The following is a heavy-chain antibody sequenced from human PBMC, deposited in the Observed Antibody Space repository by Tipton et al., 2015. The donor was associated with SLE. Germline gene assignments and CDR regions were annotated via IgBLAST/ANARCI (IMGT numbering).Heavy chain of an antibody. CDR1: GFTFSSFA. CDR2: IYSGART. CDR3: ARGISAGTVFDY. D-gene: IGHD6-13*01. J-gene: IGHJ4*02. Sequence: SLRLSCAASGFTFSSFAMIWVRQAPGKGLEWVSTIYSGARTYYAGSVKGRFTISRDNSKSTLDLQMNSLRTEDTAVYYCARGISAGTVFDYWGQGTLVAVSS. V-gene: IGHV3-23*03.